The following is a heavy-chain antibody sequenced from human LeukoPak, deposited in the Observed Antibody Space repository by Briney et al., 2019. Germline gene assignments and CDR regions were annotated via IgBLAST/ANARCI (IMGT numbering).Heavy chain of an antibody. V-gene: IGHV3-30*03. CDR1: GFTFSSYG. J-gene: IGHJ3*02. D-gene: IGHD3-16*02. CDR3: AVLSGYDYVWGSYRPSNDAFDI. Sequence: GGSLRLSCAASGFTFSSYGMHWVRQAPGKGLEWVAVISYDGSNKYYADSVKGRFTISRDNSKNTLYLQMNSLRAEDTAVYYCAVLSGYDYVWGSYRPSNDAFDIWGQGTMVTVSS. CDR2: ISYDGSNK.